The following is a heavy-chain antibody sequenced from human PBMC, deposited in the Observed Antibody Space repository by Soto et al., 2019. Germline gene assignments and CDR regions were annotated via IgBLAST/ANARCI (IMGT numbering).Heavy chain of an antibody. Sequence: GGSLRLSCADSGFTFDSYAMNWVRQAPGKGLEWVSTISGSGDNTYYADSVKGRFTISRDNSKNMMYLQMNSLRAEDTAVYYCAKNRGLQYYFDYWGQGTLVTVST. V-gene: IGHV3-23*01. CDR3: AKNRGLQYYFDY. CDR2: ISGSGDNT. CDR1: GFTFDSYA. J-gene: IGHJ4*02.